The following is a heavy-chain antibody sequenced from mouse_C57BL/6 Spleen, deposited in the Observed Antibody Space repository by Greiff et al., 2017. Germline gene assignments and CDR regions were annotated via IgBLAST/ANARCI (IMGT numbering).Heavy chain of an antibody. CDR2: IYPRSGNT. Sequence: QVQLQQSGAELARPGASVKLSCKASGYTFTSYGISWVKQRTGQGLEWIGEIYPRSGNTYYNEKFKGKATLTADKSSSTAYMELRSLTSEDSAVYFCARSRGYGYDGSYAMDYWGQGTSVTVSS. J-gene: IGHJ4*01. V-gene: IGHV1-81*01. CDR1: GYTFTSYG. D-gene: IGHD2-2*01. CDR3: ARSRGYGYDGSYAMDY.